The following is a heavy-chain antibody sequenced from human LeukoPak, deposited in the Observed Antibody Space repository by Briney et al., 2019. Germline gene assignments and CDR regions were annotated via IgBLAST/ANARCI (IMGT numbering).Heavy chain of an antibody. D-gene: IGHD7-27*01. Sequence: GGSLRLSCAASGFTFSNFPMAWVRQAPGKGLEWVSLISNSGGSTYYADSVKGRFTISRDNSKNTVDLQMNSLRVEDTAVYYCAKDKGINGAEVFDYWGQGTLVTVAS. V-gene: IGHV3-23*01. CDR3: AKDKGINGAEVFDY. J-gene: IGHJ4*02. CDR2: ISNSGGST. CDR1: GFTFSNFP.